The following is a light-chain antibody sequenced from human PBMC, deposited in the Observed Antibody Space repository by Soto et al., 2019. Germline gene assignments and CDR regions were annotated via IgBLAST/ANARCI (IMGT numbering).Light chain of an antibody. CDR1: SSNIGAGYD. Sequence: QSALTQPPSVSGAPGQRVTISCTGSSSNIGAGYDVHWYQQLPGAAPKLLVYGNTNRPSGVPDRFSGSRSGTSASLAITGLQAEDEADYYCQSYESSLSGGVFGGGTQLTVL. CDR3: QSYESSLSGGV. CDR2: GNT. J-gene: IGLJ2*01. V-gene: IGLV1-40*01.